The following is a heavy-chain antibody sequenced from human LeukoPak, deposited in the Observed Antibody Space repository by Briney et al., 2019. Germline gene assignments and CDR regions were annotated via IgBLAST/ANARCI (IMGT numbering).Heavy chain of an antibody. CDR1: GYTFTSYY. J-gene: IGHJ5*02. CDR2: INPSGGST. V-gene: IGHV1-46*01. Sequence: GASVKVSCKASGYTFTSYYMHWVRQAPGQGLEWMGIINPSGGSTSYAQKFQGRVTMTRDMSTSTVYMELSSLGSEDTAVYYCARGPGIVGATQGWFDPWGQGTLVTVSS. D-gene: IGHD1-26*01. CDR3: ARGPGIVGATQGWFDP.